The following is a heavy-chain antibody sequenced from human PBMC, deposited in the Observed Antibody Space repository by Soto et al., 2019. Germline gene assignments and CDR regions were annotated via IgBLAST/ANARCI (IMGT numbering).Heavy chain of an antibody. CDR2: ISSDGTTK. CDR3: VKDGGGVRYNYNIRGDS. V-gene: IGHV3-30*18. Sequence: QVQLVESGGGVVHPGRSLRLSCVASGIDLENYVIHWVRQAPGEGLVWVTVISSDGTTKSYIDSVRGRFTISRDNSRSTVFLQLNSLRREDTAMYYCVKDGGGVRYNYNIRGDSWGQGTQVTVSS. J-gene: IGHJ4*02. D-gene: IGHD5-18*01. CDR1: GIDLENYV.